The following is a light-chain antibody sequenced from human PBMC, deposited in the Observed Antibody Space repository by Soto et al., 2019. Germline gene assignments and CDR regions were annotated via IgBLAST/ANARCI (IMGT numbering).Light chain of an antibody. CDR1: QGISTY. CDR3: QQAISFPIT. V-gene: IGKV1-12*01. CDR2: AVS. Sequence: DIQITQSPSSVSASIGDRVSITGRASQGISTYLGWYQQKPGKAPKLLIYAVSSLQTGVPSRFSGSGSGTDFTLTISSLQPEDFGTYYCQQAISFPITFGQGTRLEIK. J-gene: IGKJ5*01.